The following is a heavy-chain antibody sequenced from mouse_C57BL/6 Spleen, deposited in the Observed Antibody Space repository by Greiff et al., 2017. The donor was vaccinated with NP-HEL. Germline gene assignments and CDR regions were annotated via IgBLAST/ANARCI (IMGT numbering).Heavy chain of an antibody. V-gene: IGHV1-47*01. CDR1: GYTFTTYP. CDR2: FHPYNDDT. D-gene: IGHD2-5*01. CDR3: ARGRAYYSNYDAMDY. J-gene: IGHJ4*01. Sequence: VKLQESGAELVKPGASVKMSCKASGYTFTTYPIEWMKQNHGKSLEWIGNFHPYNDDTKYNEKFKGKATLTVEKSSSTVYLELSRLTSDDSAVYYCARGRAYYSNYDAMDYWGQGTSVTVSS.